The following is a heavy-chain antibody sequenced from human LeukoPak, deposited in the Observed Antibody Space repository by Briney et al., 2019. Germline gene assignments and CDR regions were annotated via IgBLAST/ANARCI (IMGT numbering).Heavy chain of an antibody. Sequence: SETLSLTCTVSGGSISSYYWSWIRQPPGKGLEWIGYIYYSGSTNYNPSLKSRVTISVDTSKNQFSLKLSSVTAADTAVYYCARFPRGGWCFAADYWGQGTLVTVSS. J-gene: IGHJ4*02. D-gene: IGHD6-19*01. CDR2: IYYSGST. CDR1: GGSISSYY. CDR3: ARFPRGGWCFAADY. V-gene: IGHV4-59*01.